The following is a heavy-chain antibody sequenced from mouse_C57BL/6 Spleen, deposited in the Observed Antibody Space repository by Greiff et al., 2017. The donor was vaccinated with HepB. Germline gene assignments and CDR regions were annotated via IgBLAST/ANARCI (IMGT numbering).Heavy chain of an antibody. Sequence: VQLQQSGPELVKPGASVKISCKASGYAFSSSWMNWVKQRPGKGLEWIGRIYPGDGDTNYNGKFKGKATLTADKSSSTAYMQLSSLTSEDSAVYFCAPQGAMDYWGQGTSVTVSS. CDR3: APQGAMDY. V-gene: IGHV1-82*01. CDR2: IYPGDGDT. J-gene: IGHJ4*01. CDR1: GYAFSSSW.